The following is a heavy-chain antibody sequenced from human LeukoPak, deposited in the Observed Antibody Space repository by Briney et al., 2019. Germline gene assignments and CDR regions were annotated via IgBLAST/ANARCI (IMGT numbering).Heavy chain of an antibody. CDR3: AKVDSGSYYYYGMDV. J-gene: IGHJ6*02. D-gene: IGHD1-26*01. Sequence: GGSLRLSCAASGFTFSSYGMSWVRQAPGKGLEWVSSISYSGGSTDYADSVKGGFTISRDNSKNTLYLQMNSLRAEDTAVYYCAKVDSGSYYYYGMDVWGQGTTVTVSS. CDR2: ISYSGGST. V-gene: IGHV3-23*01. CDR1: GFTFSSYG.